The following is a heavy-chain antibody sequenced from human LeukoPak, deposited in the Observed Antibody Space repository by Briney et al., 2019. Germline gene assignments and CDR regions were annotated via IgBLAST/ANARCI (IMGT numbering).Heavy chain of an antibody. D-gene: IGHD2-15*01. J-gene: IGHJ6*02. V-gene: IGHV4-4*02. CDR3: AGSLNLDYYGMDV. CDR1: GGSISSSNW. Sequence: SGTLSLTCAVSGGSISSSNWWSWVRQPPGKGLEWIGEIYHSGSTNYNPSLKSRVTISVDKSKNQFSLKLSSVTAADTAVYYCAGSLNLDYYGMDVWGQGTTVTVSS. CDR2: IYHSGST.